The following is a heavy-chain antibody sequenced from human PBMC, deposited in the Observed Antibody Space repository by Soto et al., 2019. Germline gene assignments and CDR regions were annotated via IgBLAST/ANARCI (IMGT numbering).Heavy chain of an antibody. V-gene: IGHV3-21*01. CDR3: AREGLYSSSWYWFDP. D-gene: IGHD6-13*01. J-gene: IGHJ5*02. Sequence: PGGSLRLSCAASGFTFSSYSMNWVRQAPGKGLEWVSSISSSSSYIYYADSVKGRFTISRDNAKYSLYLQMNSLRAEDTAVYSCAREGLYSSSWYWFDPWGQGTLVTVSS. CDR2: ISSSSSYI. CDR1: GFTFSSYS.